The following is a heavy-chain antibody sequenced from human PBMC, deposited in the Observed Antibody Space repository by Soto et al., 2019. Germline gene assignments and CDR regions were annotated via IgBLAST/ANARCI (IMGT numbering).Heavy chain of an antibody. CDR1: GFTVSSNY. Sequence: EVQLVESGGGLVQPGGSLRLSCAASGFTVSSNYMSWVRLAPGKGLEWVSVIYSGGSTYYADSVKGRFTISRDNSKNTLDLQMNSLKAEDTAVYYCAREKGYYDFWSGFDPWAQGTLVTVSS. CDR2: IYSGGST. D-gene: IGHD3-3*01. CDR3: AREKGYYDFWSGFDP. V-gene: IGHV3-66*01. J-gene: IGHJ5*02.